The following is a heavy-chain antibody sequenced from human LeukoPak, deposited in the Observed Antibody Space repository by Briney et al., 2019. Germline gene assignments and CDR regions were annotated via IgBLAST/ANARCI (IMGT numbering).Heavy chain of an antibody. D-gene: IGHD3-3*01. CDR1: GFTFSSYA. J-gene: IGHJ6*02. V-gene: IGHV3-23*01. CDR2: ISGSGGST. Sequence: GGSLRLSCAASGFTFSSYAMSWVRQAPGKGLEWVSAISGSGGSTYYADSVKGRFTISRDNAKNSLYLQMNSLRAEDTAVYYCARDQFAGGFWSGYPYYYYYGMDVWGQGTTVTVSS. CDR3: ARDQFAGGFWSGYPYYYYYGMDV.